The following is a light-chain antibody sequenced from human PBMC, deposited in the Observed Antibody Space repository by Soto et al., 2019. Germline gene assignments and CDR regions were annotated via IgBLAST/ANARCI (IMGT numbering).Light chain of an antibody. CDR3: CSYGFAGSGYLV. J-gene: IGLJ3*02. CDR2: EVN. CDR1: SSDVGGNDY. V-gene: IGLV2-8*01. Sequence: QSALTQPPSASGSPGQSVTISCTGASSDVGGNDYVSWYQHHPGKVPKLMLFEVNKRPSGVPHRFSGSKSGNTASLTVSGLQAEDEAEYDCCSYGFAGSGYLVFGGGTKLTVL.